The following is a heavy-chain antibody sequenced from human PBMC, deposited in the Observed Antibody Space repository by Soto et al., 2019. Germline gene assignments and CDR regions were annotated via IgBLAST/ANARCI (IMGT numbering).Heavy chain of an antibody. CDR2: IYYSGST. Sequence: SETLSLTCTVSGGSISNYYWSWIRQPPGKGLEWIGYIYYSGSTNYNPSLKSRVTISVDTSKNQFSLKLSSVTAADTAVYYCARDQDRYMGVWGKGTTVTVS. D-gene: IGHD2-15*01. J-gene: IGHJ6*03. V-gene: IGHV4-59*01. CDR1: GGSISNYY. CDR3: ARDQDRYMGV.